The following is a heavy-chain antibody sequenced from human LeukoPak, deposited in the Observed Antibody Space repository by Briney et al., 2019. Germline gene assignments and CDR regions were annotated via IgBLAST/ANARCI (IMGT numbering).Heavy chain of an antibody. CDR1: GGSISSTTYY. Sequence: PSETLSLTCTVSGGSISSTTYYWGWIRQPPGKGLEWIGTIYSSGSTYYNPSLKSRVTISVATSRSQFSLNLSSVTAADTAVYYCARRVDTAMITGFDYWGQGTLVTVSS. V-gene: IGHV4-39*01. CDR3: ARRVDTAMITGFDY. J-gene: IGHJ4*02. D-gene: IGHD5-18*01. CDR2: IYSSGST.